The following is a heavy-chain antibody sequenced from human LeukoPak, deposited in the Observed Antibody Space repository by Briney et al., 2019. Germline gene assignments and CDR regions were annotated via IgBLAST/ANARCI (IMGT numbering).Heavy chain of an antibody. CDR2: INPTTGDT. Sequence: ASVKVSCKASGYTFTRYYMHWVRQAPGQGLEWMGIINPTTGDTTYAQKFQGRPTMTRDMSTSTVYMELSSLTSEDTAVFYCARYGFSAVWQGGWHAFDIWGQGTVVPVSS. CDR1: GYTFTRYY. D-gene: IGHD2-15*01. CDR3: ARYGFSAVWQGGWHAFDI. V-gene: IGHV1-46*01. J-gene: IGHJ3*02.